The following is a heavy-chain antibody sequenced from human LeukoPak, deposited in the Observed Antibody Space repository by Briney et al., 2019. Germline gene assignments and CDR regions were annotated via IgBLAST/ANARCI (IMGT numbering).Heavy chain of an antibody. CDR3: ARVQAVAGPNAFDI. J-gene: IGHJ3*02. Sequence: SETLSLTCTVSGVSISSYYWSWIRQPPGKGLEWIGYIYYSGSTNYNPSLKSRVTISVDTSKNQFSLKLSSVTAADTAVYYCARVQAVAGPNAFDIWGQGTMVTVSS. CDR1: GVSISSYY. D-gene: IGHD6-19*01. CDR2: IYYSGST. V-gene: IGHV4-59*12.